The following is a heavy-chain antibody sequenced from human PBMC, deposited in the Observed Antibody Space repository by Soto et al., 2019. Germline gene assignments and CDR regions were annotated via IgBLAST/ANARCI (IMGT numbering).Heavy chain of an antibody. CDR3: AKGIAADKGPGNFDY. CDR2: IIPIFGTA. V-gene: IGHV1-69*13. J-gene: IGHJ4*02. Sequence: SVKVSCKASGGTFSSYAISWVRQAPGQGLEWMGGIIPIFGTANYAQKFQGRVTITADESTSTAYMELSSLRSEDAAVYYCAKGIAADKGPGNFDYWGQGTLVTVSS. CDR1: GGTFSSYA. D-gene: IGHD6-13*01.